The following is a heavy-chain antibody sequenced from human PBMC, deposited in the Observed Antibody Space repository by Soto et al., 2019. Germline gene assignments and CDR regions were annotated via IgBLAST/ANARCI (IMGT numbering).Heavy chain of an antibody. CDR2: ISYDGSNK. Sequence: QVQLVESGGGVVQPGTSLRLSCAASEFTFSSHPMHWVRQAPGKGLEWVALISYDGSNKFYADSVKGPFTISRDNSKNTLYLQMNSLRAEDTAVYYCSREEGEQQLDYWGQGTLVTVSS. V-gene: IGHV3-33*01. CDR3: SREEGEQQLDY. D-gene: IGHD6-13*01. J-gene: IGHJ4*02. CDR1: EFTFSSHP.